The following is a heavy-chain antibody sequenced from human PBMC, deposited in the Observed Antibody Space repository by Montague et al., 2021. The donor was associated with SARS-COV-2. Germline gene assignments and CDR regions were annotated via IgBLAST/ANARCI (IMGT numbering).Heavy chain of an antibody. CDR2: INHSRST. D-gene: IGHD3-22*01. V-gene: IGHV4-34*01. CDR1: GGSFGGYY. J-gene: IGHJ4*02. Sequence: SETLSLTCAVYGGSFGGYYWSWIRQPPGKGLEWIGEINHSRSTNYNPSLKSRVTISVDTSKNQFSLKLSSVTAADTAVYYCASFPSGYYDSSGYHIWGQGTLVTVSS. CDR3: ASFPSGYYDSSGYHI.